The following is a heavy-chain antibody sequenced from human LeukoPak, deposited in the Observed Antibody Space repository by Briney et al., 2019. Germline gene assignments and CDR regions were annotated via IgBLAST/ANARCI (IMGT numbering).Heavy chain of an antibody. CDR2: IYHSGST. Sequence: PSETLSLTCTVSGYSISSGYYWGWIRQPPGKGLEWIGSIYHSGSTYYNPSLKSRVTISVDTSKNQFSLKLSSVTAADTAVYYCARLPAARNYYFDYWGQGTLVTVSS. J-gene: IGHJ4*02. CDR1: GYSISSGYY. CDR3: ARLPAARNYYFDY. V-gene: IGHV4-38-2*02. D-gene: IGHD2-2*01.